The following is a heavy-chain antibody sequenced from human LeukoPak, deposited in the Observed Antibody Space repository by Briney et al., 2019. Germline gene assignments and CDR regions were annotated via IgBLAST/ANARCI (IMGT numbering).Heavy chain of an antibody. CDR3: ARDLITMVRGVKYYYYGMDV. D-gene: IGHD3-10*01. CDR1: GFTFSSYG. J-gene: IGHJ6*04. CDR2: IYSGGST. Sequence: GGSLRLSCAASGFTFSSYGMHWVRQAPGKGLEWVSVIYSGGSTYYADSVKGRFTISRDNSKNTLYLQMNSLRAEDTAVYYCARDLITMVRGVKYYYYGMDVWGNGTTVIVSS. V-gene: IGHV3-53*01.